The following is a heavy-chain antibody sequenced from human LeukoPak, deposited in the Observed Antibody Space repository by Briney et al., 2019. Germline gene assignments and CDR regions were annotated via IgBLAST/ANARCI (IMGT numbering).Heavy chain of an antibody. CDR1: GYTFTSYG. D-gene: IGHD2-21*02. V-gene: IGHV1-18*01. Sequence: ASVKVSCKASGYTFTSYGISWVRQAPGQGLEWMGWISAYNGNTNYAQKLQGRVTMTTNTSTSTAYMELRSLRSDDTAVYYCARRVTTFNWFDPWGQGTLVTVSS. CDR3: ARRVTTFNWFDP. J-gene: IGHJ5*02. CDR2: ISAYNGNT.